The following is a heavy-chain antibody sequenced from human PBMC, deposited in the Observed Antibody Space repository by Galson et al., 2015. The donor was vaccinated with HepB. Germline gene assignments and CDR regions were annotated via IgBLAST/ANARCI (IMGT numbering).Heavy chain of an antibody. CDR2: ISSNAGST. V-gene: IGHV3-23*01. CDR3: AKDTTWVVRGLVYFDY. Sequence: SLRLSCAASGFTFSSYAMSWVRQAPGKGLEWVSAISSNAGSTYYADSVKGRFTISRDNSRNTLYLQMNSLRAEDTALYFCAKDTTWVVRGLVYFDYWGQGTLVTVPS. D-gene: IGHD3-10*01. J-gene: IGHJ4*02. CDR1: GFTFSSYA.